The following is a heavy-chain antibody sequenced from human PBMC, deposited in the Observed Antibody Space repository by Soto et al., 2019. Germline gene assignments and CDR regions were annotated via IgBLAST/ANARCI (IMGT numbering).Heavy chain of an antibody. V-gene: IGHV4-39*01. Sequence: PSETLSLTCTVSGGSIISGDYYWGWIRQPPGKGLEWIGRIYYSGSTYYNPSLKSRVTISVDTSKNQFSLKPSSVTAADTAVYYCARESSSWYQGGVDPWHYYYYGMDVWGQGTTVTV. CDR2: IYYSGST. CDR3: ARESSSWYQGGVDPWHYYYYGMDV. CDR1: GGSIISGDYY. D-gene: IGHD6-13*01. J-gene: IGHJ6*02.